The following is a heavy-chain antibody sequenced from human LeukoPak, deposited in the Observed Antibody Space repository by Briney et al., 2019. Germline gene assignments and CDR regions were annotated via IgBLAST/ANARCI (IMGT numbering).Heavy chain of an antibody. Sequence: GGSLRLSCAASGFTFSSYWMSWVRQAPGKGLEWVANIKQDGSEKYYVDSVKGRFTISRDNAKNSLYLQMNSLRAEDTAVYYCARGARGSTSCYLNYWGQGTLVTVSS. J-gene: IGHJ4*02. CDR2: IKQDGSEK. CDR3: ARGARGSTSCYLNY. D-gene: IGHD2-2*01. V-gene: IGHV3-7*01. CDR1: GFTFSSYW.